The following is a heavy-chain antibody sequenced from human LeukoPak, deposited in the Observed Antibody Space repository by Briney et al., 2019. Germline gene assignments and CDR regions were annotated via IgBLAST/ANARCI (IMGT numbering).Heavy chain of an antibody. Sequence: GESLKISCKGSGYSFTSYWIGWVRQMPGKGLEGMRIIYPGDSDTRYSPSFQGQVTISADKSIGTAYLQWSSLRASGTAMYYCARPGVELWVDYWGQGTLVTVSS. CDR2: IYPGDSDT. CDR3: ARPGVELWVDY. D-gene: IGHD5-18*01. CDR1: GYSFTSYW. V-gene: IGHV5-51*01. J-gene: IGHJ4*02.